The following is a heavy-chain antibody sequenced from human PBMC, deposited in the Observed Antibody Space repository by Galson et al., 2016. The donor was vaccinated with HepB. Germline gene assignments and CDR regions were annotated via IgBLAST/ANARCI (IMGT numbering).Heavy chain of an antibody. J-gene: IGHJ3*01. V-gene: IGHV1-8*01. D-gene: IGHD6-6*01. Sequence: SVKVSCKASGYTFTSHDINWVRQAKGQGLEWMGWMNPMSGNTGYAQRFQGRVSMTRSTSISTAYTELSGLRSEDTAVYYCVRDMQQLVINAFDVWGQGTMVTVSS. CDR1: GYTFTSHD. CDR2: MNPMSGNT. CDR3: VRDMQQLVINAFDV.